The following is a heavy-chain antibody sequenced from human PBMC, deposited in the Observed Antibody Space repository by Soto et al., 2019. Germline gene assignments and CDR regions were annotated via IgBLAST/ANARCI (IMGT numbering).Heavy chain of an antibody. D-gene: IGHD3-3*01. J-gene: IGHJ6*03. CDR3: ARQGREYYDFWSGGDYYYYYMDV. CDR1: GYSFTSYW. V-gene: IGHV5-51*01. Sequence: GESLKISCKGSGYSFTSYWIGWVRQMPGKGLEWMGIIYPGDSDTRYSPSFQGQVTISADKSISTAYLQWSSLKASDTAMYYCARQGREYYDFWSGGDYYYYYMDVWGQGTTVTVSS. CDR2: IYPGDSDT.